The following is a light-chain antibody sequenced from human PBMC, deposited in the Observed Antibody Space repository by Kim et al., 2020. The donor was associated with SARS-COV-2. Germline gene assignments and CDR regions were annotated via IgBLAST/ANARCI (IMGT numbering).Light chain of an antibody. Sequence: SSELTRDPVMSVALGQTVRITCQGDSLRSYYATWYQQKPRQAPVLVIYGRNNRPSGIPDRFSGSASGNTASLTISGTQAEDEADFYCQSRDTGGRVMFGGGTKLTVL. CDR3: QSRDTGGRVM. J-gene: IGLJ3*02. V-gene: IGLV3-19*01. CDR1: SLRSYY. CDR2: GRN.